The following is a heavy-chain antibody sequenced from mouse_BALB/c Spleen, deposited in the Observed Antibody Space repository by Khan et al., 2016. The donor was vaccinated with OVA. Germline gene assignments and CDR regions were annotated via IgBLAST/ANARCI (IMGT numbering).Heavy chain of an antibody. CDR2: ISTGGGST. D-gene: IGHD1-1*01. V-gene: IGHV5-12-1*01. CDR1: GFAFSSYD. CDR3: ARPHYYGSNYYFDY. J-gene: IGHJ2*01. Sequence: EVELVESGGGLVKPGGSLKLSCAASGFAFSSYDMSWVRQTPEKRLEWVAFISTGGGSTYYPDTVTGRFTISRDNAKNTLYLQMSSLKSEDTAMYYCARPHYYGSNYYFDYWGQGTTLTVAS.